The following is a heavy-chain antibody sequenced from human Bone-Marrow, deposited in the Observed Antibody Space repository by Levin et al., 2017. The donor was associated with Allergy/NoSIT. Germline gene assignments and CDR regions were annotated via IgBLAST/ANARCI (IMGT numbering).Heavy chain of an antibody. CDR1: GGSVGSGSYY. J-gene: IGHJ6*02. CDR3: ARDEIGYKFPNQYYYGLDV. V-gene: IGHV4-61*01. CDR2: INYSGST. Sequence: SETLSLTCTVSGGSVGSGSYYWNWIRQFPGKELQWIGYINYSGSTIYNPSLNSRVNISFDTSKSQFFLRLSSVTAADTAVYYCARDEIGYKFPNQYYYGLDVWGQGTTVTVSS. D-gene: IGHD5-24*01.